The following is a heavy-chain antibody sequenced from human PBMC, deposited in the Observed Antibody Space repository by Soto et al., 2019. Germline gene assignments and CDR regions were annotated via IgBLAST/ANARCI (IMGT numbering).Heavy chain of an antibody. CDR1: GFTFSNYA. CDR2: ISGSGGST. CDR3: ATYSGNYERYGVYYGMDV. J-gene: IGHJ6*02. D-gene: IGHD1-26*01. Sequence: GGSLRLSCAASGFTFSNYAISWVRQAPGKGLEWVSSISGSGGSTYYADSVKGRFTISRDNSKNTLYLQMNSLRAEDTAVYYCATYSGNYERYGVYYGMDVWGQGTTVTAP. V-gene: IGHV3-23*01.